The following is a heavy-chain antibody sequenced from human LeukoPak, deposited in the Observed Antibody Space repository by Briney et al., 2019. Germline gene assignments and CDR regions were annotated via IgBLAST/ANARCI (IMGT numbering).Heavy chain of an antibody. CDR2: ISSSSTI. CDR1: GFTFSSYS. V-gene: IGHV3-48*04. J-gene: IGHJ6*03. CDR3: ARDVVRYMDV. Sequence: GGSLRLSCAASGFTFSSYSMNWVRQAPGKGLEWGSYISSSSTIYYADSVKGRFTISRDNSKNSLYLQMNSLRAEDTAVYYCARDVVRYMDVWGKGTTVTVSS. D-gene: IGHD2-2*01.